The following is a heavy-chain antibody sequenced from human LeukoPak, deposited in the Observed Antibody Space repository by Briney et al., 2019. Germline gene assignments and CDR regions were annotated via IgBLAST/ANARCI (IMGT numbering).Heavy chain of an antibody. Sequence: SETLSLTCTVSGGSISSSSYYWGWIRQPPGKGLEWIGSIYYSGSTNYNPSLKSRVTISVDTSKNQFSLKLSSVTAADTAVYYCARDRDCSGGSCYLDAFDIWGQGTMVTVSS. CDR1: GGSISSSSYY. CDR3: ARDRDCSGGSCYLDAFDI. V-gene: IGHV4-39*07. J-gene: IGHJ3*02. D-gene: IGHD2-15*01. CDR2: IYYSGST.